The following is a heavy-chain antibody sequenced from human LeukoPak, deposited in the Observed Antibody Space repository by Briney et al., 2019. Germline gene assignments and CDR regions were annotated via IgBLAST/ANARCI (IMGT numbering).Heavy chain of an antibody. V-gene: IGHV4-59*08. CDR2: VYGSGST. CDR1: GGSISSYY. D-gene: IGHD3-22*01. J-gene: IGHJ3*02. Sequence: SETLSLTCTVYGGSISSYYWSWVRQPPGKGLEWIGYVYGSGSTIYNPSLKSRLTISLDTSKSHFSLKLSSVAAADTAVYYCARQDYYDSSGFKGRAFDIWGQGTMVAVSS. CDR3: ARQDYYDSSGFKGRAFDI.